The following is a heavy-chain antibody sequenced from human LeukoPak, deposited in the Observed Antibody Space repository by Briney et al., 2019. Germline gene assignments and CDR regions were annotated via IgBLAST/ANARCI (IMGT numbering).Heavy chain of an antibody. D-gene: IGHD3-10*01. V-gene: IGHV3-7*04. J-gene: IGHJ4*02. CDR2: ISEDGSEK. CDR1: GFTFSSYW. Sequence: PGGSLRLSCAASGFTFSSYWMSWVRQAPGKGLEWVAKISEDGSEKYYVDSVEGRFTISRDNAKNSLCLQMNSLRAEDTAVYYCARDPGRGGDFDHWGQGTLVTVSS. CDR3: ARDPGRGGDFDH.